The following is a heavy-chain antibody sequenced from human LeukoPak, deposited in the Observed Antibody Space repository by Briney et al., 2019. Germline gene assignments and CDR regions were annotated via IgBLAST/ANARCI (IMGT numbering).Heavy chain of an antibody. J-gene: IGHJ5*02. Sequence: SETLSLTCNVSGGSISSFYLSWIRQPPGKGLEWIGYIYTSGTTKYNPSLKSRLTMSVDTSNSQFLLKLSFVTAADTAVYYCVRHGDFWDGRSWFDPWGQGTLVTVSS. D-gene: IGHD3-3*01. CDR1: GGSISSFY. CDR3: VRHGDFWDGRSWFDP. CDR2: IYTSGTT. V-gene: IGHV4-4*09.